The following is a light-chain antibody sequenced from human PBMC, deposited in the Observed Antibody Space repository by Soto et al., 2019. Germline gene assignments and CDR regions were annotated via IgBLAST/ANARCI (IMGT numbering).Light chain of an antibody. CDR3: QQVDNLPLT. J-gene: IGKJ4*01. Sequence: DIQMTQSPSSLSASVGDRVTITCQASQDISNYLNWYQQKPGKAPKILIYDVSILEAGVPSRFSGGGSGTHFTLTISSLQAEDVATYYCQQVDNLPLTFGGGTKVEIK. CDR2: DVS. CDR1: QDISNY. V-gene: IGKV1-33*01.